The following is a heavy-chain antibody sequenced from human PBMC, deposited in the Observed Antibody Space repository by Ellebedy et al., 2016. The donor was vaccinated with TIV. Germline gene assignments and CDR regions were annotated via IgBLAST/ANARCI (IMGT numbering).Heavy chain of an antibody. Sequence: GGSLRLSXAASGFTFNTYWMHWVRQAPGKGLVWVSRINSDGSHTSYADSVKGRFTISRDNAKNTLYLQMNSLRPEDTALYYCVKDSPESGYSFGYYDYWGRGTLVTVSS. CDR3: VKDSPESGYSFGYYDY. CDR2: INSDGSHT. CDR1: GFTFNTYW. V-gene: IGHV3-74*01. J-gene: IGHJ4*02. D-gene: IGHD5-18*01.